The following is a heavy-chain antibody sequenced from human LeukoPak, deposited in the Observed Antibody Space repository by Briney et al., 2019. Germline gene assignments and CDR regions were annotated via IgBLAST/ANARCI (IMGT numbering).Heavy chain of an antibody. CDR2: TSGSGAGT. J-gene: IGHJ4*02. CDR1: GFTFSSYA. Sequence: GGSLRLSCAASGFTFSSYAMSRVRQAPGKGLEWVSATSGSGAGTHYADSVKGRFTISRDTSKNTLYLQMDSLRADDTAVYYCVTSSSYYWGQGTLVTVSS. D-gene: IGHD6-6*01. CDR3: VTSSSYY. V-gene: IGHV3-23*01.